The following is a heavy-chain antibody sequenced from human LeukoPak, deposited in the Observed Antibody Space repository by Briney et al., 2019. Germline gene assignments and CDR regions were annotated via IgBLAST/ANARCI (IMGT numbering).Heavy chain of an antibody. CDR1: GCTFSSCA. CDR2: ISGSGGST. Sequence: GGSLRLSCAASGCTFSSCAMSWARQAPGKGLEWVSAISGSGGSTYYAGSVKGRFTISRDNSKNTLFLQMNSLRAEDTAVYYCAKGTYSSSPRDNWGQGTLVTVSS. V-gene: IGHV3-23*01. J-gene: IGHJ4*02. CDR3: AKGTYSSSPRDN. D-gene: IGHD6-6*01.